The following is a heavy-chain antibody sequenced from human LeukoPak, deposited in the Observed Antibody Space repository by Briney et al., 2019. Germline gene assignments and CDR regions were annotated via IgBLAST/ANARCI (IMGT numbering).Heavy chain of an antibody. CDR2: INSDGSST. CDR1: GFTFSSYW. Sequence: AGGSLRLSCAASGFTFSSYWMHWVRQAPGKGLVWVSRINSDGSSTSYADSVKGRFTISRDNAKNTLYLQMNSLRAEDTAVYYCARESPRRTLLRGVSGYDYWGQGTLVTVSS. V-gene: IGHV3-74*01. J-gene: IGHJ4*02. D-gene: IGHD3-10*01. CDR3: ARESPRRTLLRGVSGYDY.